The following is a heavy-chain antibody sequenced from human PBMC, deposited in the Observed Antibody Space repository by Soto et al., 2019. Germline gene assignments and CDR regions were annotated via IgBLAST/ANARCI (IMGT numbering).Heavy chain of an antibody. Sequence: GGSLRLSCAASGFTFDDGAMHWVRQAPGKGLEWVSGISWNSGSIGYADSVKGRFTISRDNAKNSLYLQMNSLRAEDTALYYCAKDIRSNFPYYFDYWGQGTLVTVSS. CDR1: GFTFDDGA. CDR3: AKDIRSNFPYYFDY. D-gene: IGHD4-4*01. V-gene: IGHV3-9*01. J-gene: IGHJ4*02. CDR2: ISWNSGSI.